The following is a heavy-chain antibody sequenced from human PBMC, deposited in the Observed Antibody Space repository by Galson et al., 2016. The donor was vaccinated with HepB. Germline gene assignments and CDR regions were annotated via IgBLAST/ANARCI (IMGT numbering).Heavy chain of an antibody. J-gene: IGHJ1*01. V-gene: IGHV3-23*01. Sequence: SLRLSCAAPGFIFTNYAMSRVRQAPGKGLQWVSAISTVGGGTYYADSVKGRFTISKDHSKKNLYLQRKSLRAEDTAVYYCARRYGEYSSVWGRGTLVNVS. CDR1: GFIFTNYA. CDR3: ARRYGEYSSV. CDR2: ISTVGGGT. D-gene: IGHD4-17*01.